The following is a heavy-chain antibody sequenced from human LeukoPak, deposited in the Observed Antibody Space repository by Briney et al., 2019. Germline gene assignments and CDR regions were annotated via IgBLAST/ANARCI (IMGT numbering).Heavy chain of an antibody. Sequence: PSQTLSLTCAVSGGSIIVAAYSWSWIRQPPGKGLEWIGYIYHTGRTSYNPSLKSRVTISVDRSKNQFSLKLNSVTAADTAVYYCARGYGDNSGAFDSGGQGTMVTASS. J-gene: IGHJ3*02. CDR2: IYHTGRT. CDR1: GGSIIVAAYS. CDR3: ARGYGDNSGAFDS. V-gene: IGHV4-30-2*01. D-gene: IGHD4-23*01.